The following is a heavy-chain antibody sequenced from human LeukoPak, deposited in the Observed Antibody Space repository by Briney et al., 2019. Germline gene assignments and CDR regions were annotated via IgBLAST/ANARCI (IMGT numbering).Heavy chain of an antibody. CDR1: GYTFTGYY. V-gene: IGHV1-2*02. CDR3: ARDYCSSTSCSASAFDY. CDR2: INPNSGGT. D-gene: IGHD2-2*01. J-gene: IGHJ4*02. Sequence: ASVKVSCKASGYTFTGYYMHWVRQAPGQGLEWMGWINPNSGGTNYAQKFQGRVTMTRDTSISTAYVELSRLRSDDTAVYYCARDYCSSTSCSASAFDYWGQGTLVTVSS.